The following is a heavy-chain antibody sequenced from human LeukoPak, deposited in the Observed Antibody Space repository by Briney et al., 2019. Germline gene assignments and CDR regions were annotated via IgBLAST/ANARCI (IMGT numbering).Heavy chain of an antibody. CDR3: ARGDMVRGLYYMDV. Sequence: GASVKVSCKASGYTFIGYYVHWVRQAPGQGLEWMGWVNPNSGGTDYAQKFQGRITMTRETSISTVYMELNSLRSDDTAVYYCARGDMVRGLYYMDVWGRGTTVTVSS. V-gene: IGHV1-2*02. J-gene: IGHJ6*03. CDR2: VNPNSGGT. D-gene: IGHD3-10*01. CDR1: GYTFIGYY.